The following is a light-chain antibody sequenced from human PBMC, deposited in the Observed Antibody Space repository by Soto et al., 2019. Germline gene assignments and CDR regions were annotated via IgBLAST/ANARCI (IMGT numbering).Light chain of an antibody. J-gene: IGLJ3*02. CDR1: SSDIGGYSL. CDR2: EDN. V-gene: IGLV2-14*01. Sequence: QSVLTQPDSVSGSPGQSITISCTGTSSDIGGYSLVSWYQQYPGKAPKLMIYEDNNRPSGVSDRFSGSKSGNTASLTISGLRADDEADYYCNSYTTTSTWVFGGGTKLTVL. CDR3: NSYTTTSTWV.